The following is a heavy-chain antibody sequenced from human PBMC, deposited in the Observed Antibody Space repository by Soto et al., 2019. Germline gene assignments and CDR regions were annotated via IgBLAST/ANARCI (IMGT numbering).Heavy chain of an antibody. D-gene: IGHD1-26*01. V-gene: IGHV3-33*01. J-gene: IGHJ6*02. CDR3: PSDLVGASDSCGLDV. CDR2: IWHDGNNK. Sequence: GGSLRLSCAASGFTFSNYGMHWVRQAPGKGLEWVAIIWHDGNNKYYADSVRGRFIISRDNSKNRLYLQMNSLRAEDTAVYYCPSDLVGASDSCGLDVWGQGTPVTVSS. CDR1: GFTFSNYG.